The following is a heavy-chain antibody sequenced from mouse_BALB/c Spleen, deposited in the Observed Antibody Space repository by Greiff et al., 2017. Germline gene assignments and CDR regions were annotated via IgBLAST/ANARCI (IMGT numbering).Heavy chain of an antibody. V-gene: IGHV10-1*02. CDR3: VRLGYYGSSGYFDV. CDR2: LRSKSNHYAK. CDR1: GFTFPTYA. J-gene: IGHJ1*01. Sequence: EVLLVESGGGLVQPKGSLKLSCAASGFTFPTYAMNWVRPSPGKGLEWVARLRSKSNHYAKYSADSVKDRFTISRDDSQSMLYLQMNNVKTEDTAMYYGVRLGYYGSSGYFDVWGAGTTVTVSS. D-gene: IGHD1-1*01.